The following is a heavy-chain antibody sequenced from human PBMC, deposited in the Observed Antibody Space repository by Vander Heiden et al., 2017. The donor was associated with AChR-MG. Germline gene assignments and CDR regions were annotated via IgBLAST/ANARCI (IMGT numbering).Heavy chain of an antibody. Sequence: QVQLVQSGAEVKKPGSSVKVSCKASGGTFSSYAISWVRQAPGQGLEWMGGIIPIFGTANYAQKFQGRVTITADKSTSTAYMELSSLRSEDTAVYYCARGTSYYYDSSGYAFDYWGQGTLVTVSS. CDR1: GGTFSSYA. J-gene: IGHJ4*02. CDR3: ARGTSYYYDSSGYAFDY. V-gene: IGHV1-69*06. D-gene: IGHD3-22*01. CDR2: IIPIFGTA.